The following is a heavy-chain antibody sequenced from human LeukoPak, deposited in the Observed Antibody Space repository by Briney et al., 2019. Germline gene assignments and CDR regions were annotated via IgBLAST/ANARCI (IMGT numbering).Heavy chain of an antibody. Sequence: GGSLRLSCAASGFTFSSYSMNWVRQAPGKGLEWVSSISRSSSYIYYADSVKGRFTISRDNAKNSLYLQMNSLRAEDTAVYYCASESVLYDSSGYYTEIDYWGQGTLVTVSS. V-gene: IGHV3-21*01. D-gene: IGHD3-22*01. J-gene: IGHJ4*02. CDR2: ISRSSSYI. CDR1: GFTFSSYS. CDR3: ASESVLYDSSGYYTEIDY.